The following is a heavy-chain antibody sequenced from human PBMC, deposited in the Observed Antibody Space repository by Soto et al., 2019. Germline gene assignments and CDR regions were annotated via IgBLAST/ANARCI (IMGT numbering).Heavy chain of an antibody. CDR1: GVSISSGGYY. CDR3: ARGSQLERDAFDI. J-gene: IGHJ3*02. CDR2: IYYTGST. D-gene: IGHD1-1*01. V-gene: IGHV4-31*03. Sequence: SETLSLTCTVSGVSISSGGYYWSWIRQHPGKGLEWIGHIYYTGSTYYNPSLKSRVTMSLDTSKNQFSLKLSSVTVADTAVYYCARGSQLERDAFDIWGQGTMVTVSS.